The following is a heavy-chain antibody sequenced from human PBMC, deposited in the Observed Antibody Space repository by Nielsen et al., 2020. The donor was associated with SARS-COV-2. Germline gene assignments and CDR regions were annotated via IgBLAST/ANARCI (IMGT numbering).Heavy chain of an antibody. J-gene: IGHJ3*02. CDR2: IYYSGST. V-gene: IGHV4-59*13. D-gene: IGHD1-26*01. CDR3: AGGSGRDAFDI. CDR1: GGSISSYY. Sequence: SETLSLTCTVSGGSISSYYWSWIRQPPGEGLEWIGYIYYSGSTNYNPSLKSRVTISVDTSKNQFSLKLSSVTAADTAVYYCAGGSGRDAFDIWGQGTMVTVSS.